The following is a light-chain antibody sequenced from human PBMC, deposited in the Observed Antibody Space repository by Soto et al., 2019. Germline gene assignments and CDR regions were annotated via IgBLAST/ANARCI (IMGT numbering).Light chain of an antibody. J-gene: IGKJ1*01. Sequence: DIQMTQSPSTLSASVGDRVTITCRASQSIGTSLAWYQQKPGTAPKLLIYDASSLESGVPSRFSGTGSGTEFTLTISSLQPDDFATYYCQQYKSYWTFGQGTEVDI. CDR2: DAS. V-gene: IGKV1-5*01. CDR3: QQYKSYWT. CDR1: QSIGTS.